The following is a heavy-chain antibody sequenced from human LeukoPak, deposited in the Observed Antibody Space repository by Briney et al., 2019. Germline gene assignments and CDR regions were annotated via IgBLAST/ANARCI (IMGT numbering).Heavy chain of an antibody. D-gene: IGHD7-27*01. CDR3: ASLLGIRAYFDY. J-gene: IGHJ4*02. CDR2: IYYSGST. Sequence: SETLSLTCTVSGGSISSYYWGWIRQPPGKGLEWIGSIYYSGSTYYNPSLKSRVTISVDTSKNQFSLKLSSVTAADTAVYYCASLLGIRAYFDYWGQGTLVTVSS. CDR1: GGSISSYY. V-gene: IGHV4-39*01.